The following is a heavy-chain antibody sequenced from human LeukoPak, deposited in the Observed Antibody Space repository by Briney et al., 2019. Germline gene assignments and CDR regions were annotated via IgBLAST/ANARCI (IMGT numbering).Heavy chain of an antibody. V-gene: IGHV3-48*03. CDR2: ISSSGSTI. Sequence: GGSLRLSCAASGFTFSSYEMNWFRKAPGKGLEWVSYISSSGSTIYYADSVKGRFTISRDNAKNSLYLQMNSLRAEDTAVYYCARDGYKGFDYWGQGTLVTVSS. CDR3: ARDGYKGFDY. CDR1: GFTFSSYE. D-gene: IGHD5-24*01. J-gene: IGHJ4*02.